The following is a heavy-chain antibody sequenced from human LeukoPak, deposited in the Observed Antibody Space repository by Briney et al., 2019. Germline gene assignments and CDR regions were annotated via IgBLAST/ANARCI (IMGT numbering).Heavy chain of an antibody. J-gene: IGHJ3*02. D-gene: IGHD3-22*01. CDR3: AKVLSMTVVTRGAFDI. Sequence: GGSLRLSCAASGFTFSSYAMSWVRQAPGKGLEWVSAISGSGGSTYYADSVKGRFTISRDNSKNTLDLQMNSLRAEDTAVYYCAKVLSMTVVTRGAFDIWGQGTMVTVSS. CDR1: GFTFSSYA. V-gene: IGHV3-23*01. CDR2: ISGSGGST.